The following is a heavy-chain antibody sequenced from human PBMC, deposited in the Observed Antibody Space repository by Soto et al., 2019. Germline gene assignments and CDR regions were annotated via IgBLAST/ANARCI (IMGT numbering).Heavy chain of an antibody. Sequence: PSETLSLTCTVSGGSISSGPYSWGWIRQPPGEGLEWIGTFHYSENTYYNPSLESRVTISVDTSKNQFSLKVSSVTVADTAVYFCARLGGYCSSTKCYGYYGMDVWGQGTTVTSP. J-gene: IGHJ6*02. CDR1: GGSISSGPYS. CDR3: ARLGGYCSSTKCYGYYGMDV. V-gene: IGHV4-39*01. D-gene: IGHD2-2*01. CDR2: FHYSENT.